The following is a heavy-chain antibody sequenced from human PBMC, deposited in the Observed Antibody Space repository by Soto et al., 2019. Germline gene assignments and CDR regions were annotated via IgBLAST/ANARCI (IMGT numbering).Heavy chain of an antibody. CDR1: GGSISSGGYS. Sequence: QLQLQESGSGLVKPSQTLSLTCAVSGGSISSGGYSWSWIRQPPGKGLEWIGYIYHSGSTYYNPSLXGXVXIXXDRSKNQCSLKLSSVTAADTAVYYCASGQQLVRNYWGQGTLVTVSS. CDR3: ASGQQLVRNY. D-gene: IGHD6-13*01. CDR2: IYHSGST. V-gene: IGHV4-30-2*01. J-gene: IGHJ4*02.